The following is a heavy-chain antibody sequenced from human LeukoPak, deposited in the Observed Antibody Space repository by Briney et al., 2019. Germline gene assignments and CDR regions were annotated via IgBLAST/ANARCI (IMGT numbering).Heavy chain of an antibody. Sequence: GGSLRLSCAASGFTFSYSWMSWVRQAPGKGLEWVANIHQDGSEKYYVDSVKGRFTISRDNAKNSLFLQMNSLRAEDTAVYYCARVSYYYDNSGYSYSYYFDYWGQGTLVTVSS. CDR2: IHQDGSEK. D-gene: IGHD3-22*01. CDR3: ARVSYYYDNSGYSYSYYFDY. J-gene: IGHJ4*02. V-gene: IGHV3-7*01. CDR1: GFTFSYSW.